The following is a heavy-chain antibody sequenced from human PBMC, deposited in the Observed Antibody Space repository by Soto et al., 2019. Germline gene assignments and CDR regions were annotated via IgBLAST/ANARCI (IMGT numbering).Heavy chain of an antibody. CDR1: GDSISSGNKY. CDR2: IFSSGTT. V-gene: IGHV4-30-4*01. D-gene: IGHD3-16*01. CDR3: ARVPSPFDYYYAMDV. Sequence: QVQLRESGPGLVMPSQTLSLTCTVSGDSISSGNKYWSWIRQAPGKGLEWIGYIFSSGTTYYNPSLKSRLTMSLDTSQNQFSLRLASVTDADSAVYYCARVPSPFDYYYAMDVWGQGTTVTVSS. J-gene: IGHJ6*02.